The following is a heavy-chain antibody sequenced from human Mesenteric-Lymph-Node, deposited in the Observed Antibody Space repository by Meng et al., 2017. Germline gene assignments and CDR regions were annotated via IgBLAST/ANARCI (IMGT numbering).Heavy chain of an antibody. CDR3: ARSRSCVGGGSCPNYYYYGMDV. CDR1: GYTFTSYA. V-gene: IGHV1-3*01. CDR2: INAGNGNT. J-gene: IGHJ6*02. Sequence: ASVKVSCKASGYTFTSYAMHWVRQAPGQRLEWMGWINAGNGNTKYSQKFQGRVTITRDTSASTAYMELSSLRSEDTAVYYCARSRSCVGGGSCPNYYYYGMDVWGQGTTVTVSS. D-gene: IGHD2-15*01.